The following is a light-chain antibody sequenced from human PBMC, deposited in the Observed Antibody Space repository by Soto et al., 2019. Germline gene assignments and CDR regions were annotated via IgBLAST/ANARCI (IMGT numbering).Light chain of an antibody. CDR2: GAS. Sequence: EIVLTQSPGTLSLSPGERATLSCRASQSVSSDSVAWYQQKPGQAPRLLIFGASRRATDIPDRFSGSGSGTDFTLTISSLEPEDFAVYYCQQRSNWPSFGQGTKVDIK. V-gene: IGKV3D-20*02. J-gene: IGKJ1*01. CDR1: QSVSSDS. CDR3: QQRSNWPS.